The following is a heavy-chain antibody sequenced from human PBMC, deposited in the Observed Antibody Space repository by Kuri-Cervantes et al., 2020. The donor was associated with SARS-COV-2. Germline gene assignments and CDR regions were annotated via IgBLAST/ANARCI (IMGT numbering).Heavy chain of an antibody. D-gene: IGHD3-22*01. CDR1: GFTFSGHY. CDR3: ARGNYYDSSGYFYYYGMDV. J-gene: IGHJ6*02. V-gene: IGHV3-72*01. Sequence: GESLKISCAASGFTFSGHYMDWVRQAPGKGLEWVGRTRNKANSYTTEYAASVKGRFTISRDDSKNSLYLQMNSLKTEDTAVYYCARGNYYDSSGYFYYYGMDVWGQGTTVTVSS. CDR2: TRNKANSYTT.